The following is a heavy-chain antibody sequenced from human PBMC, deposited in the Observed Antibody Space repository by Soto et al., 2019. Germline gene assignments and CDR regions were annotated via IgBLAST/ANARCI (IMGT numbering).Heavy chain of an antibody. CDR1: GYTFTSYD. D-gene: IGHD3-3*01. CDR3: ARCVPYDLGMGYSLYYYDTVV. J-gene: IGHJ6*03. CDR2: MNPNSGNT. V-gene: IGHV1-8*01. Sequence: QVQLVQSGAEVKKPGASVKVSCKASGYTFTSYDINWVRQATGQGLEWMGRMNPNSGNTGYEKNFQGRVTMTRNTSISTAYMELSSLRSEDTAVYYCARCVPYDLGMGYSLYYYDTVVWGKGTTVTVSS.